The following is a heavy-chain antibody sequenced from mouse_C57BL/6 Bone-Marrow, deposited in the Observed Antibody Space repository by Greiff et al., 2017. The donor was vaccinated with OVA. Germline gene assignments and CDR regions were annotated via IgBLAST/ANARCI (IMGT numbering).Heavy chain of an antibody. V-gene: IGHV5-9*04. CDR2: ISGGGGNT. D-gene: IGHD2-5*01. CDR3: ASHYYSNSYWYFDV. Sequence: EVKLMESGGGLVKPGGSLKLSCAASGFTFSSYTMSWVSQTPEKRLEWVATISGGGGNTYYPDSVKGRFTISRDNAKNTLYLQMSSLRSEDTAVYYCASHYYSNSYWYFDVWGTGTTVTVSS. J-gene: IGHJ1*03. CDR1: GFTFSSYT.